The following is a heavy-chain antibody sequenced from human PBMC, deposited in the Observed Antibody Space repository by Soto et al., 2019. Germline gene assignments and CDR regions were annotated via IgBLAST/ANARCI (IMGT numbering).Heavy chain of an antibody. V-gene: IGHV1-18*01. J-gene: IGHJ4*02. CDR2: ISAYNGNT. CDR3: ARDRVQWGDSSSWLDY. D-gene: IGHD6-13*01. CDR1: GYTFTSYG. Sequence: QVQLVQSGAEVKKPGASVKVSCKASGYTFTSYGISWVRQAPGQGLEWMGWISAYNGNTNYAQKLQGRVTMTTDTSTRTAYMELRSLRSDDTAVYYCARDRVQWGDSSSWLDYWGQGTLVTVSS.